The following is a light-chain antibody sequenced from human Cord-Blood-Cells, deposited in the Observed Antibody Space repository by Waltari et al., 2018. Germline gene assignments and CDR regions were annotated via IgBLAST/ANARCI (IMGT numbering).Light chain of an antibody. Sequence: QSALTQPASVSGSPGQSITISCTGTRSDVGRYNLVSWYQQPPGKAPKLRLYEGSKRPSGVSNRFSGSKSGNTASLTISGLQAEDEADYYCCSYAGSSTVVFGTGTKVTVL. CDR3: CSYAGSSTVV. J-gene: IGLJ1*01. V-gene: IGLV2-23*01. CDR1: RSDVGRYNL. CDR2: EGS.